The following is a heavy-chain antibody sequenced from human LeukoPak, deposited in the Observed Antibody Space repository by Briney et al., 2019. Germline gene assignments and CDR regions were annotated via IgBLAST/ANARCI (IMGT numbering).Heavy chain of an antibody. CDR1: GGSISSGGYY. CDR2: IYYSGST. D-gene: IGHD3-10*01. Sequence: SQTLSLTCTVSGGSISSGGYYWSWIRQPPGKGLEWIGYIYYSGSTYYNPSLKSRATISVDTSKNQFSLKLSSVTAADTAVYYCARDSIVVRGVFDYWGQGTLVTVSS. J-gene: IGHJ4*02. CDR3: ARDSIVVRGVFDY. V-gene: IGHV4-30-4*01.